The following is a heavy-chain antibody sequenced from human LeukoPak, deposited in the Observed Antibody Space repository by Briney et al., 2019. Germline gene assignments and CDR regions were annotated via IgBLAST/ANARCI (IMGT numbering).Heavy chain of an antibody. J-gene: IGHJ3*02. Sequence: GESLKISCKGSGSSFTSYWIGWVRQMPGKGLEWMGIIYPGDSDTRYSPSFQGQVTISADKSISTAYLQWSSLKASDTAMYYCASGLGYCSSTSCSADYHDAFDIWGQGTMVTVSS. CDR1: GSSFTSYW. V-gene: IGHV5-51*01. D-gene: IGHD2-2*01. CDR3: ASGLGYCSSTSCSADYHDAFDI. CDR2: IYPGDSDT.